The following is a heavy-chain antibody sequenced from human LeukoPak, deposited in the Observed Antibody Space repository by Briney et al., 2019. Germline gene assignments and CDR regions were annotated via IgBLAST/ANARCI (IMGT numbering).Heavy chain of an antibody. CDR3: AREYGSGVANWFDP. Sequence: SETLSLTCTVSGASISSGSYYWSWIRQPPGKGLEWIGEINHSGSTNYNPSLKSRVTISVDTSKNQFSLKLSSVTAADTAVYYCAREYGSGVANWFDPWGQGTLVTVSS. CDR2: INHSGST. V-gene: IGHV4-39*07. D-gene: IGHD3-10*01. CDR1: GASISSGSYY. J-gene: IGHJ5*02.